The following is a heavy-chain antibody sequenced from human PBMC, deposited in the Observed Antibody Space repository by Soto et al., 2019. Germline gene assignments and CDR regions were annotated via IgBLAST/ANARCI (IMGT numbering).Heavy chain of an antibody. CDR2: IVPSLDMA. J-gene: IGHJ4*02. D-gene: IGHD6-25*01. V-gene: IGHV1-69*09. CDR3: ARGNAATVPTGDFEY. Sequence: QEQLVQSGPEVKKPGSSVKVSCKAPEDTFRTSTMSWVRQAPGQGLEWMGGIVPSLDMANFAHQFQGRVAVTADKSTTTVYLALSSLRSDDTAVYYCARGNAATVPTGDFEYWGQGTLVTVSS. CDR1: EDTFRTST.